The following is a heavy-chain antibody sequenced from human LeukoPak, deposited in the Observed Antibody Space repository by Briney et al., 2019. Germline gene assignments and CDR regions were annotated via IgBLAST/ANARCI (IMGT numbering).Heavy chain of an antibody. D-gene: IGHD2-8*01. J-gene: IGHJ4*02. CDR1: GGSISSSSYY. CDR3: AREPLNYSNGECYNQGFDY. Sequence: SETLSLTGTVSGGSISSSSYYWGWIRQPPGKGLEWIGSIYYSGNTYYNPSLKSRVTISVDTSKNQFSLKLSSVTAADTAVYYCAREPLNYSNGECYNQGFDYWGQGTLVTVSS. CDR2: IYYSGNT. V-gene: IGHV4-39*07.